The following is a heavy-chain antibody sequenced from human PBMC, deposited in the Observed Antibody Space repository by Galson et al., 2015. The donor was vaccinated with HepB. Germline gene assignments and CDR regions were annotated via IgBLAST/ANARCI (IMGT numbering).Heavy chain of an antibody. D-gene: IGHD3-22*01. CDR1: GFTFSDYA. CDR3: ARDQPPYYYDNSGFYLRH. CDR2: ISGSGRST. Sequence: SLRLSCAASGFTFSDYAMSWVRQAPGKGLEWVSAISGSGRSTYYADSVKGRFTISRDTSRNTVSLQMNGLRADDTAVYYCARDQPPYYYDNSGFYLRHWGQGTRVTVSS. J-gene: IGHJ1*01. V-gene: IGHV3-23*01.